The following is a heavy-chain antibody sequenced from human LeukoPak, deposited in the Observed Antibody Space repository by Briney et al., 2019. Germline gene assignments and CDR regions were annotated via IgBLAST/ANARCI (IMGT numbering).Heavy chain of an antibody. J-gene: IGHJ4*02. Sequence: GGSLRLSCAASGFTFSSYAMSWVRQAPGKGLGWVSAISGSGGSTYYADSVKGRFTISRDNSKNTLYLQMNSLRAEDTAVYYCAKDRYCSGGSCDEGYFDYWGQGTLVTVSS. CDR3: AKDRYCSGGSCDEGYFDY. CDR2: ISGSGGST. CDR1: GFTFSSYA. D-gene: IGHD2-15*01. V-gene: IGHV3-23*01.